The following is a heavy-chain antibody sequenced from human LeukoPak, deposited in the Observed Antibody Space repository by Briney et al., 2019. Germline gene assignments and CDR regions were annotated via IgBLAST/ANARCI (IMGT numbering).Heavy chain of an antibody. V-gene: IGHV3-53*01. CDR3: ARLGSYYDMDV. D-gene: IGHD3-10*01. J-gene: IGHJ6*02. CDR1: GFTVSSKY. Sequence: HAGGSLRLSCAASGFTVSSKYMSWVRQAPGKGLEWVSLLYSGETTYYADSVKGRFTITRDNSKNTLYLQMNSLRAEDTAVYYCARLGSYYDMDVWGPGATVTVSS. CDR2: LYSGETT.